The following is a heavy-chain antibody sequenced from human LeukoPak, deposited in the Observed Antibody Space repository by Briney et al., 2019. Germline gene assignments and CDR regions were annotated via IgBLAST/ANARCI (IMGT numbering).Heavy chain of an antibody. Sequence: SETLSLTCTVSGGSISSGDYYWSWIRQPPGKGLEWIGYIYYSGSTYYNPSLKSRVTISVDTSKNQFSLKLSSVTAADTAVYYCARAVFYYGGYSVGSRWFDPWGQGTLVTVSS. CDR2: IYYSGST. CDR3: ARAVFYYGGYSVGSRWFDP. D-gene: IGHD4-17*01. V-gene: IGHV4-30-4*08. CDR1: GGSISSGDYY. J-gene: IGHJ5*02.